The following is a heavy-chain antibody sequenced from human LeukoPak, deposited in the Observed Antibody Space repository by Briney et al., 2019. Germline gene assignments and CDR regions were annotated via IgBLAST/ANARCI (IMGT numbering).Heavy chain of an antibody. V-gene: IGHV5-51*01. CDR1: GYSFTSYW. CDR2: IYPGDSDT. Sequence: GESLKISCKGSGYSFTSYWIGWVRQMPGKGLEWMGIIYPGDSDTRYSPSFQGQVTISADKSISTAYLQWSSLKASDTAMYYCARRAASSGWYVGFADYWGQGTLVTVSS. J-gene: IGHJ4*02. D-gene: IGHD6-19*01. CDR3: ARRAASSGWYVGFADY.